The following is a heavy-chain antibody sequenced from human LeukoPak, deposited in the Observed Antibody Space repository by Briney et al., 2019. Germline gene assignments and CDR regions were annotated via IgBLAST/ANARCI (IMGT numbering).Heavy chain of an antibody. Sequence: GGSLRLSCEASGITFNIYWMHWVRQAPGKGLVWDSRINPDGTETDYADSVKGRFTISRDNAKNTLYLQMNSLRAEDAAVYFCVNHDYGDSYVGGGQGTLVTVSS. CDR1: GITFNIYW. D-gene: IGHD4-17*01. CDR3: VNHDYGDSYVG. V-gene: IGHV3-74*01. J-gene: IGHJ4*02. CDR2: INPDGTET.